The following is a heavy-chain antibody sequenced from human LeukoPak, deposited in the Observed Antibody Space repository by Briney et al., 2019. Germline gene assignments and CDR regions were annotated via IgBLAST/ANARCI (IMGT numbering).Heavy chain of an antibody. V-gene: IGHV3-33*06. CDR3: AKGGSVVVAAKIDY. D-gene: IGHD2-15*01. CDR2: IWYDGSNK. J-gene: IGHJ4*02. CDR1: GFTFSSYG. Sequence: TGGSLRLSCAASGFTFSSYGMHWVRQAPGKGLEWVAVIWYDGSNKYYADSVKGRFTISRDNSKNTLYLQMNSLRAEDTAVYYCAKGGSVVVAAKIDYWGQGTLVTVSS.